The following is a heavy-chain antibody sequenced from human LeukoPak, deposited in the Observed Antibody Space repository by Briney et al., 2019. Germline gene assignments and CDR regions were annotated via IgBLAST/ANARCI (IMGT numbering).Heavy chain of an antibody. CDR1: GGSISSYY. CDR3: ARELVPVANAHIYGMDV. D-gene: IGHD2-2*01. V-gene: IGHV4-4*07. J-gene: IGHJ6*02. CDR2: IYTSGST. Sequence: SETLSLTCTVSGGSISSYYWSWIRQPAGKGLEWIGRIYTSGSTNYNPSLKSRVTISVDTSKNQFSLKLSSVTAADTAVYYCARELVPVANAHIYGMDVWGQGTTVTVSS.